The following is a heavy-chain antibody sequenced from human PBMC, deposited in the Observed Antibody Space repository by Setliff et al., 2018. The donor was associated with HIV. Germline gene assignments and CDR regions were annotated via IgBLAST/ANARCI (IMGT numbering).Heavy chain of an antibody. CDR3: VRTTSTSWWGVHYYYIDL. CDR2: IHYSGST. CDR1: GGSISGSNYV. V-gene: IGHV4-39*01. Sequence: SETLSLTCTVYGGSISGSNYVWGWIRQTPRKGLEWIATIHYSGSTYHNPSLESRVTISIDTTKNQFFLRLNSVSAADTAVYYCVRTTSTSWWGVHYYYIDLWGKGTTVTVSS. J-gene: IGHJ6*03. D-gene: IGHD2-8*02.